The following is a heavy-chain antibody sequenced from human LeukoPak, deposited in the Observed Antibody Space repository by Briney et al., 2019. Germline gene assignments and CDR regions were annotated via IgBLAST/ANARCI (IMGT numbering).Heavy chain of an antibody. CDR1: GGSISSYY. Sequence: SETLSLTCTVSGGSISSYYWSWIRQPAGKGLEWIGRIYTSGSTNYNPSLKSRVTMSVDTSKNQFSLKLSSVTAADTAVYYCARVVDTAMVPRPWVFDIWGQGTMVTVSS. CDR2: IYTSGST. J-gene: IGHJ3*02. CDR3: ARVVDTAMVPRPWVFDI. V-gene: IGHV4-4*07. D-gene: IGHD5-18*01.